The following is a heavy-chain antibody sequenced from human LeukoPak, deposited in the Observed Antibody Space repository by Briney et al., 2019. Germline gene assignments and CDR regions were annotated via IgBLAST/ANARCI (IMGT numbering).Heavy chain of an antibody. J-gene: IGHJ4*02. CDR3: ARDAGYYYDSSGYYHIYYFDY. CDR2: INPNSGGT. Sequence: ASVKVSCKASGYTFTGYHMHWVRQAPGQGLEWMGWINPNSGGTNYAQKFQGRVTMTRDTSISTAYMELSRPRSDDTAVYYCARDAGYYYDSSGYYHIYYFDYWGQGTLVTVSS. D-gene: IGHD3-22*01. V-gene: IGHV1-2*02. CDR1: GYTFTGYH.